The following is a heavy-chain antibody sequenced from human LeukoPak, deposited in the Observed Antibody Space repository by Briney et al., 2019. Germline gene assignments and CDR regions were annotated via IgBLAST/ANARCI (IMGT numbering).Heavy chain of an antibody. V-gene: IGHV4-30-2*01. Sequence: SETLSLTCAVSGGSISRGDYSWSWIRQPPGKGLEWIGYIYHSGSTYYNPSLKSRVTISVDRSKNHFSLKLSSVTAADTAVYYCASPSGSYEGAYDYWGQGTLVTVSS. D-gene: IGHD1-26*01. J-gene: IGHJ4*02. CDR1: GGSISRGDYS. CDR2: IYHSGST. CDR3: ASPSGSYEGAYDY.